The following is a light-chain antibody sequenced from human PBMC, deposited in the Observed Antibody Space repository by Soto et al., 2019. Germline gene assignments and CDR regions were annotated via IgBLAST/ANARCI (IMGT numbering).Light chain of an antibody. CDR3: SSYTSLSTPYV. J-gene: IGLJ1*01. CDR1: SSDVGGYNY. Sequence: QSALTQPASVSGSPGQSITISCTGTSSDVGGYNYVAWYRQHPGKAPKLIIYDVTNRPSGVSNRFSGSKSGNTASLTISGIQADEEADYHCSSYTSLSTPYVFGTGTKLTVL. CDR2: DVT. V-gene: IGLV2-14*01.